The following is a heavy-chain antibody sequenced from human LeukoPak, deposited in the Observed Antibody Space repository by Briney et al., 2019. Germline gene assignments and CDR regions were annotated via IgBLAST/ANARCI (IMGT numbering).Heavy chain of an antibody. J-gene: IGHJ4*02. CDR2: IYYSGST. V-gene: IGHV4-30-4*01. CDR1: GGSISSGDYY. D-gene: IGHD2-2*02. CDR3: ARYSLGYCSSTSCYTNFDY. Sequence: SETLSLTCTVSGGSISSGDYYWSWIRQPPGNGLEWIGYIYYSGSTYYNPSLKSRVTISVDTSKNQFSLKLSSVTAADTAVYYCARYSLGYCSSTSCYTNFDYWGQGTLVTVSS.